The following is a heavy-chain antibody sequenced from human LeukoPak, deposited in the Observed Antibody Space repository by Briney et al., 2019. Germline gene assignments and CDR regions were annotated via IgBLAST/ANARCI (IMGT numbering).Heavy chain of an antibody. CDR3: ARVGPLWFGELFTPLPYYYYYGMDV. V-gene: IGHV3-48*02. D-gene: IGHD3-10*01. CDR1: GFTFSSYS. J-gene: IGHJ6*02. Sequence: GGSLRLSCAASGFTFSSYSMNWVRQAPGKGLEWVSYISSSSSTIYYADSVKDRFTISRDNAKNSLYLQMNSLRDEDTAVYYCARVGPLWFGELFTPLPYYYYYGMDVWGQGTTVTVSS. CDR2: ISSSSSTI.